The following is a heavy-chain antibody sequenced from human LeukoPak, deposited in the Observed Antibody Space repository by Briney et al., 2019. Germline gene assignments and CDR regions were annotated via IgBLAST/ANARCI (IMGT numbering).Heavy chain of an antibody. Sequence: PGGSLRPSCAASGFTFSSYSMNWVRQAPGKGLEWVSSISSSSGYIYYADSVKGRFTISRDNAKNSLYLQMNSLRAEDTAVYYCARVRSGWYPDDYWGQGTLVTVSS. V-gene: IGHV3-21*01. CDR3: ARVRSGWYPDDY. J-gene: IGHJ4*02. CDR2: ISSSSGYI. D-gene: IGHD6-19*01. CDR1: GFTFSSYS.